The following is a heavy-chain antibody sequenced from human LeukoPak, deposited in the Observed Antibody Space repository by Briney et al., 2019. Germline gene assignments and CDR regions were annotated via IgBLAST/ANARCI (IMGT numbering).Heavy chain of an antibody. V-gene: IGHV1-8*01. CDR1: GYTFTSHD. D-gene: IGHD3-10*01. J-gene: IGHJ4*02. CDR2: MNPNSGNT. Sequence: GASVKVSCKASGYTFTSHDINWVRQATGQGLEWMGWMNPNSGNTGCAQKFQGRVTMTRNTSISTAYMELSSLRSEDTAVYYCARWTSSGILLGFDYWGQGTLVTVSS. CDR3: ARWTSSGILLGFDY.